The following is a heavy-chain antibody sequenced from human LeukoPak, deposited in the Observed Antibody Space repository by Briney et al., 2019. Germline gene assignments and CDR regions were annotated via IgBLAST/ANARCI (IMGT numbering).Heavy chain of an antibody. J-gene: IGHJ4*02. D-gene: IGHD1-26*01. CDR3: ARELSNGRGVPNY. Sequence: GGCLRLSCAASGFTFSSYSMSWVRQAPGKGLEWVANIKQDGSEKYYVDSVKGRFTISRDNAKNSLYLQMNSLRAEDTAVYYCARELSNGRGVPNYWGQGTLVTVSS. CDR1: GFTFSSYS. CDR2: IKQDGSEK. V-gene: IGHV3-7*01.